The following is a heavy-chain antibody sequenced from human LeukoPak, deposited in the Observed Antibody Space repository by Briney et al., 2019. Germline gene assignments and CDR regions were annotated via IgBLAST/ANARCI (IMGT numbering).Heavy chain of an antibody. CDR3: AKERAPGGAAAIFDY. D-gene: IGHD2-2*01. CDR2: IRGSGGST. CDR1: GFTFSSYA. J-gene: IGHJ4*02. Sequence: PGGSLRLSCAASGFTFSSYAMSWVRQAPGKGLEWVSAIRGSGGSTYYADSVKGRFTISRDNSKNTLYLQMNSLRAEDTAVYYCAKERAPGGAAAIFDYWGQGTLVTVSS. V-gene: IGHV3-23*01.